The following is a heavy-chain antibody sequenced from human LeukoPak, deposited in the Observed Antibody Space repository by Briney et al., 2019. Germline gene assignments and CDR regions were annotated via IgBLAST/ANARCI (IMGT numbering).Heavy chain of an antibody. CDR1: GYTFTGYY. V-gene: IGHV1-2*02. J-gene: IGHJ4*02. CDR3: ARSGPYYYDSSGYYETPLFDY. CDR2: INPNSGGT. Sequence: ASVKVSCKASGYTFTGYYMHWVRQAPGQGLEWMGWINPNSGGTNYAQKFRGRVTMTRDTSISTAYMELSRLRSDDTAVYYCARSGPYYYDSSGYYETPLFDYWGQGTLVTVSS. D-gene: IGHD3-22*01.